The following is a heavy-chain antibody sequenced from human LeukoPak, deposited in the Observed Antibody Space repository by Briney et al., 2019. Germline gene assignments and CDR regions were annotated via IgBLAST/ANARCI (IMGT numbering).Heavy chain of an antibody. V-gene: IGHV1-2*02. CDR3: ARDLWFGEKDYMDV. CDR1: GYTFTGYY. D-gene: IGHD3-10*01. J-gene: IGHJ6*03. Sequence: ASVKVSCKASGYTFTGYYMHWVRQAPGQGLEWMGWINPNSGGTNYAQKFQGRVTMTRDTSISTAYMELSRLRSDDTAVYYCARDLWFGEKDYMDVWGKGTTVTISS. CDR2: INPNSGGT.